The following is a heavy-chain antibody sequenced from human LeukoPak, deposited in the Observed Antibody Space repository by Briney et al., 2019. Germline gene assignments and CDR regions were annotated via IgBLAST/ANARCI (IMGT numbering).Heavy chain of an antibody. V-gene: IGHV4-34*01. CDR1: GGSIGGYY. J-gene: IGHJ4*02. CDR2: INHSGST. D-gene: IGHD3-3*02. Sequence: SETLSLTCAVYGGSIGGYYRSWIRQPPGKGLEWIGEINHSGSTNYNPSLKSRVTISVDTSKNQFSLKLSSVTAADTAVYYCARSSTRLPDYWGQGTLVTVSS. CDR3: ARSSTRLPDY.